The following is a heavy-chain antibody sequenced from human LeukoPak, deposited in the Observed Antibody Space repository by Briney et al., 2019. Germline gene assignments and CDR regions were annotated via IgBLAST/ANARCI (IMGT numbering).Heavy chain of an antibody. CDR3: ARDGDISGLVGDLYFDS. J-gene: IGHJ4*02. CDR1: GASISSTNW. CDR2: LSSSGNT. D-gene: IGHD3-22*01. V-gene: IGHV4-4*02. Sequence: SETLSLTCAVSGASISSTNWWSWVRQPPGKGLEWIGSLSSSGNTFYSPSLRSRATLSLDTSKNEFSLILSFLTAADTAVYYCARDGDISGLVGDLYFDSWGQGALVTVSS.